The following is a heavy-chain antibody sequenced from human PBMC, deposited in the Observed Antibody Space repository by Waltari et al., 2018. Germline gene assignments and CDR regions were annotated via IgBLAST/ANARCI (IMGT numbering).Heavy chain of an antibody. J-gene: IGHJ4*02. CDR3: ARDGDTIFGVVIMGEVYFDY. CDR2: IIPIFGTA. D-gene: IGHD3-3*01. V-gene: IGHV1-69*13. Sequence: QVQLVQSGAEVKKPGSAVMVSCKASGGTFSRYAISWVRQAPAPGHEWMGRIIPIFGTANYAQKFQGRVTITADKSTSTAYMELSSLRSEDTAVYYCARDGDTIFGVVIMGEVYFDYWGQGTLVTVSS. CDR1: GGTFSRYA.